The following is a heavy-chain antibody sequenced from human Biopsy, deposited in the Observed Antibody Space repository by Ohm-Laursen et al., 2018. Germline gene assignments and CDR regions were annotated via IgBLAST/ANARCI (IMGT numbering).Heavy chain of an antibody. CDR3: ARGTFRYESSGYSWLDP. CDR2: IGTAADI. CDR1: GFTFSSYD. Sequence: SLRLSCAASGFTFSSYDMHWVRQAPGKGLEWVSAIGTAADIYYSGSVKGRFTISRENAKNSLYLQMNSLRAGDTAVYYCARGTFRYESSGYSWLDPWGQGTLVTVSS. D-gene: IGHD3-22*01. J-gene: IGHJ5*02. V-gene: IGHV3-13*01.